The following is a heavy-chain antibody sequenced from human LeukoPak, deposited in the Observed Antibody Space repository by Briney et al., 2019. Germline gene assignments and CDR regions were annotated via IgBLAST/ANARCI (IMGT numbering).Heavy chain of an antibody. D-gene: IGHD3-22*01. V-gene: IGHV4-34*01. CDR1: GGSFSGYY. CDR3: ARGQYSSGYSDAFDI. CDR2: INHSGGT. J-gene: IGHJ3*02. Sequence: SETLSLTCAVYGGSFSGYYWSWIRQPPGKGLEWIGEINHSGGTNYNPSLKSRVTISVDTSKNQFSLKLSSVTAADTAVYYCARGQYSSGYSDAFDIWGQGTMVTVPS.